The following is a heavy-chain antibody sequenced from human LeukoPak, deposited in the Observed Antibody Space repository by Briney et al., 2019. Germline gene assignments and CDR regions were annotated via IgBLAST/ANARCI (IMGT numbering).Heavy chain of an antibody. V-gene: IGHV3-11*04. D-gene: IGHD6-13*01. J-gene: IGHJ5*02. CDR3: ARGSSAYSSSWYGENWFDP. Sequence: GGSLRLSCAASGFTFGDYYMSWIRQAPGKGLECFSYISGDSDTIYYADSVKGRFTISRDNAKNSLYLQMNSLRAEDTAVYYCARGSSAYSSSWYGENWFDPWGQGTLVTVSS. CDR1: GFTFGDYY. CDR2: ISGDSDTI.